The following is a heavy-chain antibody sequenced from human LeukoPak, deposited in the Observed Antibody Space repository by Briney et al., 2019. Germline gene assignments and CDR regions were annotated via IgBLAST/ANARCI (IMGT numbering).Heavy chain of an antibody. Sequence: GGSLRLSCAASGFTFSSYGMHWVRQAPGKGLEWVSGINWNGGSTGYADSVKGRFTISRDNAKNSLYLQMNSLRAEDTALYYCARVTYSGSTVDYWGQGTLVTVSS. CDR2: INWNGGST. CDR1: GFTFSSYG. J-gene: IGHJ4*02. V-gene: IGHV3-20*04. CDR3: ARVTYSGSTVDY. D-gene: IGHD1-26*01.